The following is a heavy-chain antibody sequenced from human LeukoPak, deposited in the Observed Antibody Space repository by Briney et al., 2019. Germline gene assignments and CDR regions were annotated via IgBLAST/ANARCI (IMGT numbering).Heavy chain of an antibody. CDR3: ARGLQAVAANFDY. J-gene: IGHJ4*02. Sequence: SETLSLTCTVSGGSISSGSYYWSWIRPPAGKGLEWIGRIYTSGSTNYNPSLKSRVTISVDTSKNQFSLKLSSVTAADTAVYYCARGLQAVAANFDYWGQGTLVTVSS. V-gene: IGHV4-61*02. CDR1: GGSISSGSYY. CDR2: IYTSGST. D-gene: IGHD6-19*01.